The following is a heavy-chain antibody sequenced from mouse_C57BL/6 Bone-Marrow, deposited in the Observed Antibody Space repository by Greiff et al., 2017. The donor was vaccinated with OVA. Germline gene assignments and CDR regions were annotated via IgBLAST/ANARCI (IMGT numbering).Heavy chain of an antibody. CDR2: ISYSGST. CDR3: ANYGSSPWFAY. D-gene: IGHD1-1*01. CDR1: GYSLTRDY. Sequence: ESGPGLAKPSQTLSLTCSVTGYSLTRDYWNWIRKSPGNKLEYMGCISYSGSTYYYPSFKSRISITRDTSKNQYYLQLNSVTTEDAATYYCANYGSSPWFAYWGQGTLVTVSA. V-gene: IGHV3-8*01. J-gene: IGHJ3*01.